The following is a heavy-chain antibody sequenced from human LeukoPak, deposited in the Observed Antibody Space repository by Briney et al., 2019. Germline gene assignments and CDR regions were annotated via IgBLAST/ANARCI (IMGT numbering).Heavy chain of an antibody. CDR1: GYTFINYY. Sequence: ASVKVSCKASGYTFINYYMHWVRQSPGQGLEWMGWISAYNGNTNYAQKFQGRVTVTRDTSTSTVHMELSGLRSEDTAVYYCARDQEGFDYWGQGTLVTVSS. V-gene: IGHV1-18*01. CDR2: ISAYNGNT. CDR3: ARDQEGFDY. J-gene: IGHJ4*02.